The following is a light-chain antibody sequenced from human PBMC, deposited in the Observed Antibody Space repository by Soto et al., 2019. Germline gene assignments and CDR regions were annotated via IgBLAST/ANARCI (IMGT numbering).Light chain of an antibody. J-gene: IGLJ1*01. Sequence: QSALTQPASVSGSPGQSITISCTGTSSDVGSYNLVSWYQQHPGEAPKLIIYEGSVRPSGVSNRFSASKSGNTASLTISGLQAEDEADYYCCSYAGDYTWVFGTATKVTVL. CDR2: EGS. V-gene: IGLV2-23*01. CDR3: CSYAGDYTWV. CDR1: SSDVGSYNL.